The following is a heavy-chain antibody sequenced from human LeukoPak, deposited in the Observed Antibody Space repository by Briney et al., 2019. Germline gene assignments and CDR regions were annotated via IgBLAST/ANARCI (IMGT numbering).Heavy chain of an antibody. CDR3: ARASSYDSSGYYSYLFDS. J-gene: IGHJ4*02. CDR2: IYYSGST. D-gene: IGHD3-22*01. CDR1: GGSISSYY. Sequence: SETLSLTCTVSGGSISSYYWSWIRQPPGKGLEWIGYIYYSGSTNYNPSLKSRVTISVDTSKNQFSLKLSSVTAADTAVYYCARASSYDSSGYYSYLFDSWGQGTLVTVSS. V-gene: IGHV4-59*01.